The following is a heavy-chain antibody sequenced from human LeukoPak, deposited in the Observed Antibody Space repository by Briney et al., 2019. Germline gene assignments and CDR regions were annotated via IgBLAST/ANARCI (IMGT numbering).Heavy chain of an antibody. CDR2: MNPNSGNT. CDR1: GYTFTSYD. D-gene: IGHD1-26*01. V-gene: IGHV1-8*03. CDR3: AKDRYLGIVGATFDY. J-gene: IGHJ4*02. Sequence: ASVKVSCKASGYTFTSYDINWVRQATGQGLEWMGWMNPNSGNTGYAQKFQGRVTITRNTSISTAYMELSSLRSEDTALYYCAKDRYLGIVGATFDYWGQGTLVTVSS.